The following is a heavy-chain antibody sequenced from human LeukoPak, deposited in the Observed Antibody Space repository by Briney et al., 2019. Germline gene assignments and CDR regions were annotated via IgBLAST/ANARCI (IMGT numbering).Heavy chain of an antibody. V-gene: IGHV3-66*04. CDR3: ARHRTMVRGVRPRGAFDI. Sequence: GGSLRLSCAASGFNVSSNYMTWVRQAPGKGLEWVSVIYSGGSIYYADSVKGRFIISRDNSKNTLYLQMNSLRAEDTAVYYCARHRTMVRGVRPRGAFDIWGQGTMVTVSS. CDR2: IYSGGSI. D-gene: IGHD3-10*01. J-gene: IGHJ3*02. CDR1: GFNVSSNY.